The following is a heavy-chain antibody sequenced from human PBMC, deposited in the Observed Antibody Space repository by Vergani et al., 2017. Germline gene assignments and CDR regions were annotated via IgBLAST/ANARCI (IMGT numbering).Heavy chain of an antibody. CDR2: IIPIFGTA. J-gene: IGHJ4*02. D-gene: IGHD6-6*01. V-gene: IGHV1-69*01. CDR3: AGDKDSSSPLGY. CDR1: GGTFSSYA. Sequence: QVQLVQSGAEVKKPGSSVKVSCKASGGTFSSYAISWVRQAPGQGLEWMGGIIPIFGTANYAQQFQGRVTITADEATSTAYMELSSLRSEDTAVYYCAGDKDSSSPLGYWGQGTLVTVSS.